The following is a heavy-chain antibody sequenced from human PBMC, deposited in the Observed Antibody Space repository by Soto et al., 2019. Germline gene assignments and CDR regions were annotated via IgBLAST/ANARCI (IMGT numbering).Heavy chain of an antibody. D-gene: IGHD1-26*01. CDR3: ARDRNSGSYIFDY. J-gene: IGHJ4*02. V-gene: IGHV3-33*01. Sequence: QVQLVESGGGVVQPGRSLRLSCAASGFTFSSYGMHWVRQAPGKGLEWVAVIWYDGSNKYYADSVKGRFTISRDNSKNTLYLQMNSLRAEDTAVYYCARDRNSGSYIFDYWGQGTLVTVSS. CDR2: IWYDGSNK. CDR1: GFTFSSYG.